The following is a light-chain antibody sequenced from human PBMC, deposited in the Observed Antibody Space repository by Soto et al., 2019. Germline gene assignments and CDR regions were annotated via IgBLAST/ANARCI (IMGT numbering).Light chain of an antibody. CDR2: AAS. V-gene: IGKV1-39*01. CDR1: RAITNH. J-gene: IGKJ4*01. CDR3: QQNYITPLT. Sequence: DVQLTQSPSPLSASVGDRVSISCRASRAITNHLNWYQQKPGKGPILLVYAASTLETGVPSRFSGSGSGTHFTLTIDNLQPEDVATYFCQQNYITPLTFGGGTKVEI.